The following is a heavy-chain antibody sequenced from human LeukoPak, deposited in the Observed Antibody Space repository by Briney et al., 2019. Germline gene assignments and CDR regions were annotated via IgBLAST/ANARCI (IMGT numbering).Heavy chain of an antibody. J-gene: IGHJ4*02. CDR2: IYTSGST. V-gene: IGHV4-4*07. CDR3: AGDTNTAMVLFQW. Sequence: SETLSLTCTVSGGSIYSYYYNWIRQPAGKGLEWIGRIYTSGSTNYNPSLKSRVTMSVDTSRSQVSLKLSSVTAADTALYYCAGDTNTAMVLFQWWGQGTLVTVSS. CDR1: GGSIYSYY. D-gene: IGHD5-18*01.